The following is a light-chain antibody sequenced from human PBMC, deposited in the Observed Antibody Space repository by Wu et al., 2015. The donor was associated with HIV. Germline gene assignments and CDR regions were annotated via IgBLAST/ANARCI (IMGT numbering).Light chain of an antibody. CDR2: DAS. CDR3: QQYNNWPPWT. J-gene: IGKJ1*01. Sequence: EIVLTQSPATLSLSPGERATLSCRASQSVSSYLAWYQQKPGQAPRLLIYDASNRATGIPARFSGSGSETEFTLTFSSLQSEDFATYYCQQYNNWPPWTFGQGTKVLIK. CDR1: QSVSSY. V-gene: IGKV3-11*01.